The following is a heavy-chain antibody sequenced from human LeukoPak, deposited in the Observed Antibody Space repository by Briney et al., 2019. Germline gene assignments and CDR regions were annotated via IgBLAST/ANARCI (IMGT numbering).Heavy chain of an antibody. V-gene: IGHV4-39*07. CDR3: ARDSYCSGGSCWANWFDP. D-gene: IGHD2-15*01. CDR2: IYYSGST. J-gene: IGHJ5*02. Sequence: SETLSLTCTVSGGSIGSSSYYWGWIRQPPGKGLAWIGSIYYSGSTYYNPSLKSRVTMSVDTSKNQFSLKLSSVTAADTAVYYCARDSYCSGGSCWANWFDPWGQGTLVTVSS. CDR1: GGSIGSSSYY.